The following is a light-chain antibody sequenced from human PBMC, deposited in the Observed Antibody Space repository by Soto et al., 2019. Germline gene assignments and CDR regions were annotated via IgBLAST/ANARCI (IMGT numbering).Light chain of an antibody. CDR1: QSVLYNSNNKNY. J-gene: IGKJ2*01. V-gene: IGKV4-1*01. CDR2: CAS. CDR3: QQYYGSPYT. Sequence: DIVMTQSPDSLAVSLGERATINCKSSQSVLYNSNNKNYLAWYQQKPGQPPKLLISCASTRESGVPDRFSGSGSGTDFTLTISSLQAGDVAVYYCQQYYGSPYTFGQGTKLEIK.